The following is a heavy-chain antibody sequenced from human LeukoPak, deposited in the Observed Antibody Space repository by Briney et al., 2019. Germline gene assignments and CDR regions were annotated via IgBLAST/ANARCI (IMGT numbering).Heavy chain of an antibody. J-gene: IGHJ6*02. Sequence: ASVKVSCKASGGTFSSSAISWVRQAPGQGLEWMGGIIPIFGTANYAQKFQGRVTITADESTSTAYMELSSLRSEDTAVYYCARAKWSAADTTTYYYYGMDVWGQGTTVTVSS. CDR1: GGTFSSSA. V-gene: IGHV1-69*13. D-gene: IGHD6-13*01. CDR3: ARAKWSAADTTTYYYYGMDV. CDR2: IIPIFGTA.